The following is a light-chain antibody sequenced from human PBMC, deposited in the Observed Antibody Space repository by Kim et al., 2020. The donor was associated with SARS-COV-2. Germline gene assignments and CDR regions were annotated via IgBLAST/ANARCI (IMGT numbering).Light chain of an antibody. CDR1: SYNVGKQG. V-gene: IGLV10-54*04. CDR2: RRN. Sequence: ATRTWRGDSYNVGKQGAAGGQQNQGHPPKRGSYRRNNRPPGISERFSAARSGNTASLTSTGIQPEDEADYYCSAWDSSLSAWVFGGGTQLTVL. CDR3: SAWDSSLSAWV. J-gene: IGLJ3*02.